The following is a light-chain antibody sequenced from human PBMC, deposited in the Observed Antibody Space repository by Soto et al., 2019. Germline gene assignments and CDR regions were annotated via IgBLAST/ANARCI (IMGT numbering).Light chain of an antibody. Sequence: QSALTQPPSVSGAPGQRVTISCTGSSSNIGAGSDVHWYQQLPGTAPKLLIYGNNNRPSGVPDRFSGSKSGTSASLAITGLQAEDEADYYCQSYDRSLSGCVFGTGTKVTVL. CDR2: GNN. CDR1: SSNIGAGSD. J-gene: IGLJ1*01. V-gene: IGLV1-40*01. CDR3: QSYDRSLSGCV.